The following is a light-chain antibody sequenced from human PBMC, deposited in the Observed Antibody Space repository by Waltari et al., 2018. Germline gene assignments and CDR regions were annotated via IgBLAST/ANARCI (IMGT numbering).Light chain of an antibody. V-gene: IGKV1-9*01. J-gene: IGKJ5*01. CDR1: QGISSY. Sequence: DIQLTQSPSFLSASVGARVTITSRPSQGISSYLAWYQQKPGKAPKLLIYAASTLQSGVPSRFSGSGSGTEFTLTISSLQPEDFATYYCQQLNSYASITFGQGTRLEIK. CDR2: AAS. CDR3: QQLNSYASIT.